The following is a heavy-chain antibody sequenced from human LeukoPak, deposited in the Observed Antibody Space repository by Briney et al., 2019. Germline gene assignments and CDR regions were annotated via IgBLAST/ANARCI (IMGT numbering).Heavy chain of an antibody. Sequence: SATLSLTCTVSGGSISSSSYYWGWISQTPGKGLEWIGSIYYSGITYHNPSLRSRVTISVETSKNQFSLKLSAVTAADTAVYHCAREDTVMAPGFDYWGQGTLVTVSS. V-gene: IGHV4-39*07. CDR2: IYYSGIT. J-gene: IGHJ4*02. D-gene: IGHD5-18*01. CDR1: GGSISSSSYY. CDR3: AREDTVMAPGFDY.